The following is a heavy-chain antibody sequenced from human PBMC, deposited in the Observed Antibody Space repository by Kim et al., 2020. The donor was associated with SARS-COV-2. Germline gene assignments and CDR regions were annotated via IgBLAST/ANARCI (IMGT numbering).Heavy chain of an antibody. CDR3: ARFNSGYDIVLDY. D-gene: IGHD5-12*01. V-gene: IGHV4-59*01. Sequence: YNPSLKRRVTISVDTSTNQFSLKLSSVTAADTAVYYCARFNSGYDIVLDYWGQGTLVTVSS. J-gene: IGHJ4*02.